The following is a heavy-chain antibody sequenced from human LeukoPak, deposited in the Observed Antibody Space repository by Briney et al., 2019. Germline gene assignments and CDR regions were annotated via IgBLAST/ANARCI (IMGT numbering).Heavy chain of an antibody. D-gene: IGHD5-12*01. CDR1: GFTFSSYS. V-gene: IGHV3-48*01. Sequence: GGSLRLSCAASGFTFSSYSMYWVRQAPGKGLEWVSYISSSSSTIYYADSVKGRFTISRDNAKNSLHLQMNSLRAEDTAVYYCARESKATIAYDAFDIWGQGKMVTVSS. J-gene: IGHJ3*02. CDR2: ISSSSSTI. CDR3: ARESKATIAYDAFDI.